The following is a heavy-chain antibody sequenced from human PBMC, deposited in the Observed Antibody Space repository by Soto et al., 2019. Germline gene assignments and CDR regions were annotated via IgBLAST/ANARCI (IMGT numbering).Heavy chain of an antibody. D-gene: IGHD2-2*01. V-gene: IGHV1-2*04. CDR2: INPNSGGT. Sequence: ASVKVSCKASGYTFTGYYMHWVRQAPGQRLEWMGWINPNSGGTNYAQKFQGWVTMTRDTSISTAYMELSRLRSDDTAVHYFARGEFKAPALYYFDYGGQGPLVTVSS. J-gene: IGHJ4*02. CDR1: GYTFTGYY. CDR3: ARGEFKAPALYYFDY.